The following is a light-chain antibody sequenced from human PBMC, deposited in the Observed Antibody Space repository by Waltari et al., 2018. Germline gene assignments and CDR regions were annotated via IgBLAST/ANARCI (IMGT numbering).Light chain of an antibody. V-gene: IGKV1-39*01. J-gene: IGKJ1*01. CDR2: GAT. CDR3: QQSYSNPPWT. CDR1: ETVNSD. Sequence: EIQMTQSPSSLSASIGDRVIITCRASETVNSDLNWFQQKAGKAPSLLIYGATTLERGVPSRFSGSVSGTEFTLTISSLQPEDFATYICQQSYSNPPWTFGQGTKVEVK.